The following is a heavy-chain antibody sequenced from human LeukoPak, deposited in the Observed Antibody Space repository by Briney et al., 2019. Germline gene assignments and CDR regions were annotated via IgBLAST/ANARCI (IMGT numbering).Heavy chain of an antibody. J-gene: IGHJ4*02. CDR2: SSGSGGST. CDR3: ARPETTTAITVGFGY. D-gene: IGHD4-17*01. V-gene: IGHV3-23*01. Sequence: PGGSLRLSCAASGFTFANDAMSWVRPGPGKGLEWVSTSSGSGGSTYYAGSVKGRFTVSRDNSENTLYLQMNSLRVEDTAVYYCARPETTTAITVGFGYWGQGTLVTVSS. CDR1: GFTFANDA.